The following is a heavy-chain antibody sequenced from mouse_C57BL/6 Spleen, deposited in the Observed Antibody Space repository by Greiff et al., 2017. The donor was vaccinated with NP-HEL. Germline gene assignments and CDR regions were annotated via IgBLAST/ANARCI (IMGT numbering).Heavy chain of an antibody. CDR2: INPYNGGT. D-gene: IGHD1-1*01. CDR3: ARRKRELDYGFLYAMDY. CDR1: GYTFTDYY. Sequence: EVQLQESGPVLVKPGASVKMSCKASGYTFTDYYMNWVKQSHGKSLEWIGVINPYNGGTSYNQKFKGKATLTVDKSSSTAYMELNSLTSEDSAVYYCARRKRELDYGFLYAMDYWGQGTSVTVSS. V-gene: IGHV1-19*01. J-gene: IGHJ4*01.